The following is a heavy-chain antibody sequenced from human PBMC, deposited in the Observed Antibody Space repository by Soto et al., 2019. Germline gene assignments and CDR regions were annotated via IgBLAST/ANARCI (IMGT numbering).Heavy chain of an antibody. D-gene: IGHD3-3*01. CDR2: IIPIFGTA. CDR3: ARLRYYDFWSGYNDY. V-gene: IGHV1-69*13. J-gene: IGHJ4*02. Sequence: ASVEVCCKASGGTFSSYAIIWVRQAPGQGLEWMGGIIPIFGTANYAQKFQGRVTITADESTSTAYMELSSLRSEDTAVYYCARLRYYDFWSGYNDYWGQGTLVTVS. CDR1: GGTFSSYA.